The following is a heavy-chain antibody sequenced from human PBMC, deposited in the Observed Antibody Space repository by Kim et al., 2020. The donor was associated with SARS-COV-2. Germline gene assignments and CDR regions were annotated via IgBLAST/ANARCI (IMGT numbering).Heavy chain of an antibody. V-gene: IGHV3-23*01. CDR3: AKESGGLVRGYNWNEFDY. D-gene: IGHD1-1*01. Sequence: KGRFTISRDNSKNTLYLQMNSLRAEDTAVYYCAKESGGLVRGYNWNEFDYWGQGTLVTVSS. J-gene: IGHJ4*02.